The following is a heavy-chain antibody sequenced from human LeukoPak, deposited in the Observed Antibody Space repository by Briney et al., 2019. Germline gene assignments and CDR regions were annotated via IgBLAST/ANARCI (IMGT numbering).Heavy chain of an antibody. CDR2: ITTNGGST. V-gene: IGHV3-64D*06. Sequence: GGSLRLSRSASVFTFSSSAMHWVRQAPGRGLEYVSAITTNGGSTYYADSVKARFTIPRDNSKNTLYLEMSGLKAEDTAVYYCVKEYYGMDVWGQGTTVTVSS. CDR1: VFTFSSSA. J-gene: IGHJ6*02. CDR3: VKEYYGMDV.